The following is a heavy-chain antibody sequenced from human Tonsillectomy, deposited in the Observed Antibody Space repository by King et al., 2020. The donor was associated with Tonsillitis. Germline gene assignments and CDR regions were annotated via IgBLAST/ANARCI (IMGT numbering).Heavy chain of an antibody. V-gene: IGHV4-34*01. Sequence: VQLQQWGAGLLKPSETLSLTCAVYGGSISGYYWSWIRQPPGKGLEWIGEINHSGSTNCNPSLKSRVTTSVDTSKSQFSLKLGPVTAADTAVYYCARGPEEEQQLVGDWFDPWGQGTLVTVSS. CDR3: ARGPEEEQQLVGDWFDP. CDR1: GGSISGYY. D-gene: IGHD6-13*01. J-gene: IGHJ5*02. CDR2: INHSGST.